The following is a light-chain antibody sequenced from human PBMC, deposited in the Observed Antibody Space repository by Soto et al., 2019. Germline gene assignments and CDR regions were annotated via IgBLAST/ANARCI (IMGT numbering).Light chain of an antibody. Sequence: EIVLTQSPATLSLSPGEKATLSCRASQSVKSHVAWYQLKPGQSPRLLIFDTTNRATGTPTRFSGSGSGKDFTLTISRLEPEDFAVYYCQQRGNWPVTFGGGTKVEI. J-gene: IGKJ4*01. CDR1: QSVKSH. CDR2: DTT. V-gene: IGKV3-11*01. CDR3: QQRGNWPVT.